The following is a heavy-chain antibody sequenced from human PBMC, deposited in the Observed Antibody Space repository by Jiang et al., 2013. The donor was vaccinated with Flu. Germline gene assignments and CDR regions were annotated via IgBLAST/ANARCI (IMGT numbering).Heavy chain of an antibody. D-gene: IGHD5-24*01. V-gene: IGHV4-59*12. CDR1: GDSISSSY. Sequence: GSGLVKPSETLSLTCSVSGDSISSSYWSWIRQPPGKAPEWIGYLSNSGSSEYNPSLKSRVTISRDVSKNQFSLRLTSVTAADTAIYYCVKDRRDGFNYVDYWGQGTLVTVSS. CDR3: VKDRRDGFNYVDY. J-gene: IGHJ4*02. CDR2: LSNSGSS.